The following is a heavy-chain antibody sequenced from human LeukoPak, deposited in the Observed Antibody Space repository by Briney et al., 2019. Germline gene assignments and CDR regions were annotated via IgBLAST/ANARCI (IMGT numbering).Heavy chain of an antibody. CDR2: IKQDGSEK. Sequence: GGALRLSCAASGFTLSSYWMSWVRQAPGKGREWVANIKQDGSEKYYVDSVKGRFTISRDNAKNSLYLQLNSLRAEGTAVNYCARRLLWFGELGYGMDVWGKGTTVTVSS. D-gene: IGHD3-10*01. J-gene: IGHJ6*04. CDR1: GFTLSSYW. V-gene: IGHV3-7*03. CDR3: ARRLLWFGELGYGMDV.